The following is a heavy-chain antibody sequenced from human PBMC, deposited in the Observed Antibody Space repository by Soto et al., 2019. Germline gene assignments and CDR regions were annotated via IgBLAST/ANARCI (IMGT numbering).Heavy chain of an antibody. CDR1: GFTFSSHA. J-gene: IGHJ4*02. D-gene: IGHD5-18*01. Sequence: GGSLRLSCAASGFTFSSHAMNWVRQAPGKGLEWVSDISGSGGSTYYAGSVKGRFTISRDNSKNTLYLQMNSLRAEDTAVYYCAEDRGYSYGYGFDSWGQGTLVAVSS. V-gene: IGHV3-23*01. CDR3: AEDRGYSYGYGFDS. CDR2: ISGSGGST.